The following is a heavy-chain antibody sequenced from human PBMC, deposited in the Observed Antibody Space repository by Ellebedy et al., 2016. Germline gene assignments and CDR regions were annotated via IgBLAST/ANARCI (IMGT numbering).Heavy chain of an antibody. CDR1: GGTFSSYA. CDR3: ARGGGRFQWLALFDY. D-gene: IGHD6-19*01. J-gene: IGHJ4*02. Sequence: SVKVSXXASGGTFSSYAISWVRQAPGQGLEWMGGIIPIFGTANYAQKFQGRVTITADESTSTAYMELSSLRSEDTAVYYCARGGGRFQWLALFDYWGQGTLVTVSS. V-gene: IGHV1-69*13. CDR2: IIPIFGTA.